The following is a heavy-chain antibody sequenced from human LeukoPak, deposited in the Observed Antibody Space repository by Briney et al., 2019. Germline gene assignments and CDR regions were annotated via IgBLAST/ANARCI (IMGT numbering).Heavy chain of an antibody. CDR3: ARQFHGSGYVDDL. V-gene: IGHV4-39*01. D-gene: IGHD5-12*01. CDR1: GGSISSSSYY. CDR2: IYYSGTT. Sequence: SETLSLTCRVSGGSISSSSYYWGWIRRPPGKGLEWIASIYYSGTTHYNPALKSRVTMSVDTSKNQFSLKLSAVTAADTAVYCCARQFHGSGYVDDLWGQGTLVTVSS. J-gene: IGHJ5*02.